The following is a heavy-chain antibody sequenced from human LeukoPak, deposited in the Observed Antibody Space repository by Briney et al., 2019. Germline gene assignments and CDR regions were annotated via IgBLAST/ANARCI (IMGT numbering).Heavy chain of an antibody. Sequence: GGSLRLSCAASGFTFSSYAMHWVRQAPGKGLEWVAVISYDGSNKYYADSVKGRFTISRDNSKNTLYLQMNSLRAEDTAVYYCARGSWIQLWQGDYWGQGTLVTVSS. D-gene: IGHD5-18*01. CDR2: ISYDGSNK. CDR1: GFTFSSYA. V-gene: IGHV3-30-3*01. J-gene: IGHJ4*02. CDR3: ARGSWIQLWQGDY.